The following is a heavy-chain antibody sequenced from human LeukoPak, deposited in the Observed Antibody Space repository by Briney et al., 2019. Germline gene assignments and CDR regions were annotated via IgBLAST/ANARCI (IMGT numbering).Heavy chain of an antibody. CDR3: AREDPDSSGWSIDY. J-gene: IGHJ4*02. D-gene: IGHD6-19*01. Sequence: PGGSLRLSCAASGFTFDDYGMSWVRQAPGKGLEWVSGINWNGGSTGYADSVKGRFTISRDNAKNSLYLQMNSLRAEDTALYYCAREDPDSSGWSIDYWGQGTLVTVSS. CDR2: INWNGGST. V-gene: IGHV3-20*04. CDR1: GFTFDDYG.